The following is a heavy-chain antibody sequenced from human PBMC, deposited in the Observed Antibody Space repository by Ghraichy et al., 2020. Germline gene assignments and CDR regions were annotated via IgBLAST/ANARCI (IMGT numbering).Heavy chain of an antibody. J-gene: IGHJ3*02. V-gene: IGHV3-48*04. CDR3: AGYCSSTSCYLDAFDI. Sequence: GGSLRLSCAASGFTFSSYSMNWVRQAPGKGLEWVSYISSSSTIYYADSVKGRFTISRDNAKNSLYLQMNSLRAEDTAVYYCAGYCSSTSCYLDAFDIWGQGTMVTVSS. CDR1: GFTFSSYS. CDR2: ISSSSTI. D-gene: IGHD2-2*01.